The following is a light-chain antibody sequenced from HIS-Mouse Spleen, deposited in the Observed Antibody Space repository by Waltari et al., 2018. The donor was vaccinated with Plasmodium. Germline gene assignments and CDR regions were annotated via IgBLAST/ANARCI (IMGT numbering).Light chain of an antibody. Sequence: SYELTQPPSVSVSPGQTASITCPGDKLGDKYACWYQQKQGQSPVRVIYQDSKRPAGIPERFSGSNSGNTATLTISGTQAMDEADYYCQAWDSSTAVFGGGTKLTVL. CDR2: QDS. CDR3: QAWDSSTAV. J-gene: IGLJ3*02. CDR1: KLGDKY. V-gene: IGLV3-1*01.